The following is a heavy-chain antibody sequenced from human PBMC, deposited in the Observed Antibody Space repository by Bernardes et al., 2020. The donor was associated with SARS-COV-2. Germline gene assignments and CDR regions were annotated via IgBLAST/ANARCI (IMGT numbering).Heavy chain of an antibody. Sequence: VGSLLLSCAASGFTFSNAWMNWVRQAPGKGLEWVGHIKRKTDGGTTDYAAPVKGRFTISGDDSKNTMYLQINGLKIEDTAVYYCTGDYLYWDQGTLVTVSS. D-gene: IGHD2-21*01. CDR1: GFTFSNAW. CDR3: TGDYLY. CDR2: IKRKTDGGTT. V-gene: IGHV3-15*07. J-gene: IGHJ4*02.